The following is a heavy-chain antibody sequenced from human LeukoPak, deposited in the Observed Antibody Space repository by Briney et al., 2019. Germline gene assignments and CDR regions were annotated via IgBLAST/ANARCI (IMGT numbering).Heavy chain of an antibody. CDR3: ARRESTTMVRGGVDY. J-gene: IGHJ4*02. CDR1: GFTFTKYS. Sequence: GGSLRLSCAASGFTFTKYSMHWVRQTPGKGLEWVSYISSGSTTIDYTDSVKGRFTISRDNAKNSLYLQMNSLRAEDTAVYYCARRESTTMVRGGVDYWGQGTLVTVSS. CDR2: ISSGSTTI. D-gene: IGHD3-10*01. V-gene: IGHV3-48*01.